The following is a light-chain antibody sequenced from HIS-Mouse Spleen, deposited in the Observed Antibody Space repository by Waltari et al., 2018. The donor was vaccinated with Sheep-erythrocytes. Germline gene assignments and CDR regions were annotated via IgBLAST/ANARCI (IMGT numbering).Light chain of an antibody. Sequence: SYELTQPPSVSVSPGPTARITCSGAALPKKYAYWYQQKSGQAPVLVIYEDSKRPSGIPERFSGSSSGTMGTLTISGAQVEDEADYYCYSTDSSGNHSVFGGGTKLTVL. CDR2: EDS. J-gene: IGLJ2*01. CDR3: YSTDSSGNHSV. CDR1: ALPKKY. V-gene: IGLV3-10*01.